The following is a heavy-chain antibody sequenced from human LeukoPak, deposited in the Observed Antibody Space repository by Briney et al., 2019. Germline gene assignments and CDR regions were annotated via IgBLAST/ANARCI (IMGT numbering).Heavy chain of an antibody. CDR1: GFTFSSYS. V-gene: IGHV3-48*04. J-gene: IGHJ4*02. D-gene: IGHD6-19*01. CDR3: ARVDSSGWPTY. CDR2: ISSSGSTI. Sequence: GGSLRLSCAASGFTFSSYSMNWVRQAPGKGLEWVSYISSSGSTIYYADSVKGRFTISRDNAKNSLYLQMNSLRAEDTAVYYCARVDSSGWPTYWGQGTLVTVSS.